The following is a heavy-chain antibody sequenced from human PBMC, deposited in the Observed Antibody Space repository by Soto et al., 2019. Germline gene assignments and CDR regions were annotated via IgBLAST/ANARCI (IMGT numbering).Heavy chain of an antibody. V-gene: IGHV3-48*02. J-gene: IGHJ4*02. CDR1: GFTFSSDS. Sequence: DVQLVASGGGLVQRGGSLRLSCVDSGFTFSSDSMNWVRQAPGKGLEWVSYISRDSNNKYYADSVKGRFTISRDNAKNSLYLQMNSLGDEDTAVYYCASNGYSYGRWGQGTLVTVSS. CDR3: ASNGYSYGR. CDR2: ISRDSNNK. D-gene: IGHD5-12*01.